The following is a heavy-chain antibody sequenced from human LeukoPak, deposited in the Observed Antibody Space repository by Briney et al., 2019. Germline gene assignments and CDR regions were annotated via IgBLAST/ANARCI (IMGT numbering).Heavy chain of an antibody. CDR2: ISSSSSYI. CDR3: ARDLDCSGGSCYSSEYYYGMDV. Sequence: GGSLRLSCAASGFTFSSYSMNWVRQAPGKGLGWVSSISSSSSYIYYADSVKGRFTISRDNAKNSLYLQMNSLRAEDTAVYYCARDLDCSGGSCYSSEYYYGMDVWGQGTTVTVSS. J-gene: IGHJ6*02. CDR1: GFTFSSYS. V-gene: IGHV3-21*01. D-gene: IGHD2-15*01.